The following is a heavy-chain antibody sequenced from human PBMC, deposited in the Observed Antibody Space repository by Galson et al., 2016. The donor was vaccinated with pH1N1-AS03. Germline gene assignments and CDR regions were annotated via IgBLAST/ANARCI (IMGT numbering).Heavy chain of an antibody. CDR3: VKAGGWPLDY. Sequence: SLRLSCAGSGFTFSPYAMHWVRQAPGKGLEWVAVISSDGSNKYYSDSGKGRFTISRENSKSTLYLQINTVRAEYTAFYYCVKAGGWPLDYWGQGSLVTVSS. CDR2: ISSDGSNK. CDR1: GFTFSPYA. V-gene: IGHV3-30*04. D-gene: IGHD6-19*01. J-gene: IGHJ4*02.